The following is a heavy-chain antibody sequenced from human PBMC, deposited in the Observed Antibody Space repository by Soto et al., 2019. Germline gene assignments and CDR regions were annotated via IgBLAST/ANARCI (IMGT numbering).Heavy chain of an antibody. CDR3: ARAYDSSGYYYDY. CDR1: GYTLSNYA. D-gene: IGHD3-22*01. CDR2: INAGNGNT. V-gene: IGHV1-3*01. Sequence: ASVKVSCKASGYTLSNYAMHWVRQAPGQRLEWVGWINAGNGNTKYSQKFQGRVTITRDTSASTAYMELSSLRSEDTAVYYCARAYDSSGYYYDYWGQGTLVTVSS. J-gene: IGHJ4*02.